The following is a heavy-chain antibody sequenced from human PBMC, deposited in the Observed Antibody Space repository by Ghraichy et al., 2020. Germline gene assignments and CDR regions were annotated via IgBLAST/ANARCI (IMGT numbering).Heavy chain of an antibody. CDR1: GYTFTGYY. CDR2: INPNSGGT. Sequence: ASVKVSCKASGYTFTGYYMHWVRQAPGQGLEWMGRINPNSGGTNYAQKFQGRVTMTRDTSISTAYMELSRLRSDDTAVYYCATCTSCYQYYYYYGMDVWGQGTTLTVSS. V-gene: IGHV1-2*06. CDR3: ATCTSCYQYYYYYGMDV. J-gene: IGHJ6*02. D-gene: IGHD2-2*01.